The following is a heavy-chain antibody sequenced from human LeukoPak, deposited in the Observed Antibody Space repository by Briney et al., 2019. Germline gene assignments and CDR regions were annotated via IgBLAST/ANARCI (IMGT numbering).Heavy chain of an antibody. V-gene: IGHV3-23*01. CDR3: AKKDSGGSYIWFDP. CDR1: GFTFMNYA. CDR2: ISGDAVTS. Sequence: GGSLRLSCAASGFTFMNYAMNWVRQSTGQGLEWVSTISGDAVTSWYADSVKGRFTVSRDNSKNIVFLQMNNLRAEDTAVYYCAKKDSGGSYIWFDPWGQGTLVTVSS. D-gene: IGHD3-22*01. J-gene: IGHJ5*02.